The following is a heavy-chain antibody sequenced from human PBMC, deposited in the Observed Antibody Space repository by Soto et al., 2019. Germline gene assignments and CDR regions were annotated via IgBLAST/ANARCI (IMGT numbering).Heavy chain of an antibody. CDR2: ISAYNGNT. J-gene: IGHJ4*02. CDR3: ARDLGGSYYAPVDY. V-gene: IGHV1-18*01. CDR1: GYTFTSYG. Sequence: QVQLVQSGAEVKKPGASVKVSCKASGYTFTSYGISWVRQAPGQGLEWMGWISAYNGNTKYAQKFQGRVTMTTDTYTSKAYMELRSLRSDDTAVYYCARDLGGSYYAPVDYWGQGTLVTVSS. D-gene: IGHD1-26*01.